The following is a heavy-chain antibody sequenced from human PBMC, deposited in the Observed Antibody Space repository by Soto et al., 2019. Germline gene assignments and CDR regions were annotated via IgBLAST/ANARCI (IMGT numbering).Heavy chain of an antibody. D-gene: IGHD5-18*01. V-gene: IGHV3-23*01. Sequence: SVRGRFTISRDNSKNTLYLQMNSLRAEDTAVYYCAKGEWRHLWSHSWGQGTLVTVSS. CDR3: AKGEWRHLWSHS. J-gene: IGHJ4*02.